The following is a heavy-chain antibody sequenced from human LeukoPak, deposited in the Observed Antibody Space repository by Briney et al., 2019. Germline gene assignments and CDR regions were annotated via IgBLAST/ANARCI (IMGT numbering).Heavy chain of an antibody. CDR1: GGSFSGYY. J-gene: IGHJ6*04. V-gene: IGHV4-34*01. CDR3: ARGIGYSSSWYVKPSLMDV. D-gene: IGHD6-13*01. Sequence: PSETLSLTCAAYGGSFSGYYWSWIRQPPGKGLEWIGEINHSGSTNYNPSLKSRVTISVDTSKNQFSLKLSSVTAADTAVYYCARGIGYSSSWYVKPSLMDVWGKGTTVTVSS. CDR2: INHSGST.